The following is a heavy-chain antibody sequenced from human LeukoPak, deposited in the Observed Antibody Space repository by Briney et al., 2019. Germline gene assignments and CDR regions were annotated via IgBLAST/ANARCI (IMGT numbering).Heavy chain of an antibody. CDR2: IYYSGST. D-gene: IGHD3-10*01. Sequence: SETLSLTCTVSVGSISSSSYYWGWIRQPPGKGLEWIGSIYYSGSTYYHPSLKRRVTIPEETSKKHFSLKLNPFTTADTAVYYCARLWFGELTIVYWGQGTLVTVSS. CDR1: VGSISSSSYY. V-gene: IGHV4-39*02. J-gene: IGHJ4*02. CDR3: ARLWFGELTIVY.